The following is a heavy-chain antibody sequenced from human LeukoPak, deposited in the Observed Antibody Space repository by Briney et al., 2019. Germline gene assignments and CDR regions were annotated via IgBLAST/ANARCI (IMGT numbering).Heavy chain of an antibody. D-gene: IGHD3-3*01. J-gene: IGHJ4*02. V-gene: IGHV3-49*04. CDR1: GFTFGDYA. CDR2: IRSKAYGGTT. Sequence: RSLRLSCTASGFTFGDYAMSWVRQAPGKGLEGVGFIRSKAYGGTTEYAASVKGRFTISRDDSKSIAYLQMNSLKTEDTAVYYCTRDRIASSIFGVVISPPDYWGQGTLVTVSS. CDR3: TRDRIASSIFGVVISPPDY.